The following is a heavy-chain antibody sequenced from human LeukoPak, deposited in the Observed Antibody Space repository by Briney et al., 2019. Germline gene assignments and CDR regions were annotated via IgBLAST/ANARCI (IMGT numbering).Heavy chain of an antibody. D-gene: IGHD3-22*01. J-gene: IGHJ4*02. V-gene: IGHV3-23*01. CDR1: GFTFSSYA. CDR3: AKEGHYYDSSGYYPFDY. CDR2: ISGSGGST. Sequence: GGSLRLSCAASGFTFSSYAMSWVRQAPGKGLEWVSAISGSGGSTYYADSVKGRFTISRVNSKNTLYLQMNSLRAEDTAVYYCAKEGHYYDSSGYYPFDYWGQGTLVTVSS.